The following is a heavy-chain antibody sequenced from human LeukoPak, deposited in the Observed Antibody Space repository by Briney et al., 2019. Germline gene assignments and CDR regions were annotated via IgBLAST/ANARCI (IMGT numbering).Heavy chain of an antibody. CDR3: ARSSPSGRNFDY. D-gene: IGHD3-10*01. CDR2: MNPNSGDS. CDR1: GYTFTNSD. J-gene: IGHJ4*02. Sequence: EASVKVSCKASGYTFTNSDINWVRQATGQGLEWMGLMNPNSGDSGNIQKFQGRVTMTRDTSINTAYMELSSLRSEDTAVYYCARSSPSGRNFDYWGQGTLVTVSS. V-gene: IGHV1-8*01.